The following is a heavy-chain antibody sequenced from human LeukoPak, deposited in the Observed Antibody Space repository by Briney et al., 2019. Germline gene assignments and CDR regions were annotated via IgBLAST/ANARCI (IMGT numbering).Heavy chain of an antibody. J-gene: IGHJ4*02. CDR1: GFTFSNYN. V-gene: IGHV3-48*01. CDR3: AREEGPEPDY. Sequence: PGGSLRLSCVASGFTFSNYNMNWVRQAPGKGLEWLSYISHSSSTIYYADSVKGRVTISRDNAKNSLYLQMNSLRAEDTAVYYCAREEGPEPDYWGQGTLVTVSS. CDR2: ISHSSSTI.